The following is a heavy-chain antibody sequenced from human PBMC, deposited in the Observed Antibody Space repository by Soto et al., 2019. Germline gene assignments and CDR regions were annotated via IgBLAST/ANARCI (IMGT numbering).Heavy chain of an antibody. D-gene: IGHD3-10*01. J-gene: IGHJ6*02. V-gene: IGHV4-39*07. Sequence: SETLSLTCTVSGASSTRGHYYWAWIRPPPGKGLEWITLINHSGDTYYNPSLKSRISISVYTSKNQLSLQQSSVTAAETAVYYCASGGVRGFSPSYYGMDVWGQGATVTVSS. CDR3: ASGGVRGFSPSYYGMDV. CDR1: GASSTRGHYY. CDR2: INHSGDT.